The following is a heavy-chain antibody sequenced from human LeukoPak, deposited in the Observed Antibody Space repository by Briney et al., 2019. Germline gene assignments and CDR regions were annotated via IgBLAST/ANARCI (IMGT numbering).Heavy chain of an antibody. Sequence: ASVKVSCKASGYTFTGYYMHWVRQAPGQGLEWMGWINPNSGGTNYAQKFQGRVTMTRDTSISTAYMELSRLRSDDTAVYYCARDSYYYDSSGPRNYMDVWGKGTTVTVSS. CDR3: ARDSYYYDSSGPRNYMDV. V-gene: IGHV1-2*02. J-gene: IGHJ6*03. CDR1: GYTFTGYY. D-gene: IGHD3-22*01. CDR2: INPNSGGT.